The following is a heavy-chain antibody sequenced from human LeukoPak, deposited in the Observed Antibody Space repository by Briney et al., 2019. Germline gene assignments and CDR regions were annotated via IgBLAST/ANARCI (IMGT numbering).Heavy chain of an antibody. J-gene: IGHJ4*02. CDR1: GGSFSGYY. CDR3: ARGKNSYGPDFDY. D-gene: IGHD5-18*01. CDR2: INHSGST. Sequence: SETLSLTCAVYGGSFSGYYWSWIRQPPGKGLEWIGEINHSGSTNYNPSLKSRVTISVDTSKNQFSLKLSSVTAADTAVYYCARGKNSYGPDFDYWGQGTLVTVSS. V-gene: IGHV4-34*01.